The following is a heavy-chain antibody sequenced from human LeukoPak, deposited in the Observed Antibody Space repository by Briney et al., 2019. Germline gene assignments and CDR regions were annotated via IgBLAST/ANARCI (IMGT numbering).Heavy chain of an antibody. J-gene: IGHJ4*02. D-gene: IGHD5-18*01. CDR2: INHSGGT. V-gene: IGHV4-34*01. Sequence: PETLSLTCAVYGGSFSSYYWSWIRQPPGKGLEWIGEINHSGGTNYNPSLKSRVTISVDTPKNQFSLKLSSVTAADTAVYYCARVWYSYGYLDYWGQGTLVTVSS. CDR3: ARVWYSYGYLDY. CDR1: GGSFSSYY.